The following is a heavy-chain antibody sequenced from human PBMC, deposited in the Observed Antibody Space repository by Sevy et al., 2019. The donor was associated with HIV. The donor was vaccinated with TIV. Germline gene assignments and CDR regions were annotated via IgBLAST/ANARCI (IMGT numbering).Heavy chain of an antibody. CDR2: IIPIFGTA. V-gene: IGHV1-69*13. CDR1: GGTFSSYA. CDR3: ASSADTAMVTIDY. J-gene: IGHJ4*02. Sequence: ASVKVSCKASGGTFSSYAISWVRQAPGQGLEWMGGIIPIFGTANYAQKFQGRVTITADESTSTAYMELSSLGSEDTAVYYCASSADTAMVTIDYWGQGTLVTVSS. D-gene: IGHD5-18*01.